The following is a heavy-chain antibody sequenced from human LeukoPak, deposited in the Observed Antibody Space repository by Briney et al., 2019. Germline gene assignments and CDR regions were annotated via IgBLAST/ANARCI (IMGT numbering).Heavy chain of an antibody. Sequence: GGSLRLSCAASGFTFSNAWMSWVRQAPGKGLEWAGHIKSKTGGGTTDYAAPVKDRFTISRDDSKNTLYLQMNSLQTEDTAVYYCTTTWGSAFDVWGQGTMVTVSS. D-gene: IGHD3-16*01. CDR2: IKSKTGGGTT. CDR1: GFTFSNAW. CDR3: TTTWGSAFDV. V-gene: IGHV3-15*01. J-gene: IGHJ3*01.